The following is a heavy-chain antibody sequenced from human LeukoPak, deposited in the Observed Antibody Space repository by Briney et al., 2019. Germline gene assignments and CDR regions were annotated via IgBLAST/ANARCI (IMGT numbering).Heavy chain of an antibody. Sequence: GGSLRLSCAASGFTFSSYEMNWVRQAPAKGLEWVSHISSSGSSIYYADSVKGRFTISRDNAKNSLYLQMNSLRAEDTAVYYCARASSFDYWGQGTLVTVSS. J-gene: IGHJ4*02. CDR2: ISSSGSSI. V-gene: IGHV3-48*03. CDR1: GFTFSSYE. CDR3: ARASSFDY. D-gene: IGHD3-10*01.